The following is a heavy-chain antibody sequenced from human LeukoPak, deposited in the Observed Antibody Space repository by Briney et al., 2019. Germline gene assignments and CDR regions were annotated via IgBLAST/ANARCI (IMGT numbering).Heavy chain of an antibody. CDR3: ATDSSPAS. Sequence: ASVKVSCKTSAYTFTAYYIYWVRQAPGQGLEWMGWIKPNSGGTNYAQKFQGRVTMTRDTSISTAYMELTSLRSDDTAVYYCATDSSPASWGQGTLVTASS. CDR1: AYTFTAYY. CDR2: IKPNSGGT. V-gene: IGHV1-2*02. J-gene: IGHJ4*02.